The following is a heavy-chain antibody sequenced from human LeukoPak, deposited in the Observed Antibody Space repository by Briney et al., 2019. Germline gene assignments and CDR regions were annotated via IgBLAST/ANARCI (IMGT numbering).Heavy chain of an antibody. CDR3: ANSLEAAARVPYFD. J-gene: IGHJ4*02. CDR1: GFTFSSYA. CDR2: ISGSGGST. D-gene: IGHD6-6*01. Sequence: GGSLRLSCAASGFTFSSYAMSWVRQAPGKGLEWVSAISGSGGSTYYAGSVKGRFTISRDNSKNTLYLQMNSLRAEDTAVYYCANSLEAAARVPYFDWGQGTLVTVSS. V-gene: IGHV3-23*01.